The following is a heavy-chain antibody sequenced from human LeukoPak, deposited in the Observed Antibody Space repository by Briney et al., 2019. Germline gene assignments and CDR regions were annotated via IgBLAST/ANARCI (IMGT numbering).Heavy chain of an antibody. V-gene: IGHV1-46*01. CDR1: GYTLTSYY. Sequence: ASVKVSCKACGYTLTSYYMHWVRQAPGQGLEWMGIINPSGGSTSCAQKFQGRVTMSRDTSTSTVYMELSSLRSEDTAVYYCARDFFSTDTALPNYDRRLVDYWGQGTLVTVSS. J-gene: IGHJ4*02. CDR2: INPSGGST. D-gene: IGHD3-22*01. CDR3: ARDFFSTDTALPNYDRRLVDY.